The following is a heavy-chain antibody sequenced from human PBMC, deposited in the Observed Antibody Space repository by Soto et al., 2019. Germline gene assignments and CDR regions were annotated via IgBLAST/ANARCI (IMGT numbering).Heavy chain of an antibody. D-gene: IGHD5-18*01. J-gene: IGHJ5*02. CDR2: IYYSGST. CDR1: GGSISSGDYY. CDR3: ARQDTAMVTWFDP. Sequence: SETLSLTCTVSGGSISSGDYYWSWILHPPGKGLEWIGYIYYSGSTYYNPSLKSRVTISVDTSKNQFSLKLSSVTAADTAVYYCARQDTAMVTWFDPWGQGTLVTVSS. V-gene: IGHV4-30-4*01.